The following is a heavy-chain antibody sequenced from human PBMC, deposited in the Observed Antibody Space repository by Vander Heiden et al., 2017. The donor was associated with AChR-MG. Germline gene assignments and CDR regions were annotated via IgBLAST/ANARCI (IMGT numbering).Heavy chain of an antibody. CDR2: INHSGST. Sequence: QVQLQQWGAGLLKPSETLSLTCAVYGRSFSGYYWSWIRQPPGKGLEWIGEINHSGSTNYNPSLKSRVTISVDTSKNQFSLKLSSVTAADTAVYYCAGRGPFLSSGYRNQYWYFDLWGRGTLVTVSS. D-gene: IGHD3-22*01. J-gene: IGHJ2*01. V-gene: IGHV4-34*01. CDR1: GRSFSGYY. CDR3: AGRGPFLSSGYRNQYWYFDL.